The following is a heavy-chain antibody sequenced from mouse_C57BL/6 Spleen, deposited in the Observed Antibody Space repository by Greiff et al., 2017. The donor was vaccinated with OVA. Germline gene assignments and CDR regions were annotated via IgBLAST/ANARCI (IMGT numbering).Heavy chain of an antibody. CDR2: IYPGSGST. V-gene: IGHV1-55*01. J-gene: IGHJ2*01. CDR3: ARSNYGSSYGY. CDR1: GYTFTSYW. Sequence: QVQLQQSGAELVKPGASVKMSCKASGYTFTSYWITWVKQRPGQGLEWIGDIYPGSGSTNYNEKFKSKATLTVDTSSSTAYMQLSSLTSEDSAVYYCARSNYGSSYGYWGQGTTLTVSS. D-gene: IGHD1-1*01.